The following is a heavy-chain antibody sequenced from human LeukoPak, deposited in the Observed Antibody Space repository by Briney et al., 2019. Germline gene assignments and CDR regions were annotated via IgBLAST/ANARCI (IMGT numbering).Heavy chain of an antibody. CDR3: ARVRDSSGSFDY. J-gene: IGHJ4*02. V-gene: IGHV4-34*01. Sequence: SETLSLTCAVYGGSFSGYYWSWIRQPPGKGLEWIGEINHSGSTNYNPSLKSRVTISVDTSKNQFSLKLSSVTAADTAVYYCARVRDSSGSFDYWGQGTLVTVSS. CDR2: INHSGST. D-gene: IGHD3-22*01. CDR1: GGSFSGYY.